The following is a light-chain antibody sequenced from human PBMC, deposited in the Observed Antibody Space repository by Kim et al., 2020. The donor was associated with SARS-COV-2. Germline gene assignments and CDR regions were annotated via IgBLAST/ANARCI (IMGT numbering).Light chain of an antibody. V-gene: IGKV3-15*01. CDR2: DPT. CDR3: QQSNDWPPLT. CDR1: QIINNM. Sequence: PDERPTLSGSASQIINNMLLWYQPNPGQSPRLLIYDPTTRATGVPARFIGSGSGTDFTLTISSLQSEDFAVYYCQQSNDWPPLTFGQGTKVDIK. J-gene: IGKJ1*01.